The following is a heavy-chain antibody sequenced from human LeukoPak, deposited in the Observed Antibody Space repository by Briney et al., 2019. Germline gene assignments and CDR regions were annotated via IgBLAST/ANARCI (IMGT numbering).Heavy chain of an antibody. CDR1: GYTFTSYA. CDR2: INAGNGNT. Sequence: ASVKVSCKASGYTFTSYAMHWVRQAPGQRLEWMGWINAGNGNTKYSQKFQGRVTITRDTSASTAYMELSSLRSEDTAVYYCARLHCSSTSCLDAFDIWGQGTMVTVSS. V-gene: IGHV1-3*01. D-gene: IGHD2-2*01. CDR3: ARLHCSSTSCLDAFDI. J-gene: IGHJ3*02.